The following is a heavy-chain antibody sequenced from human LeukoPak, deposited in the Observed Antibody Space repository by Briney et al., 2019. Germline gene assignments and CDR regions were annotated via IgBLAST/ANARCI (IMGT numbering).Heavy chain of an antibody. CDR3: ARGRSGGYDDFDY. D-gene: IGHD5-12*01. CDR1: GGSFSGYY. V-gene: IGHV4-34*01. Sequence: KPSETLSLTCAVYGGSFSGYYRSWIRQPPGKGLEWIGEINHSGSTNYNPSLKSRVTISVDTSKNQFSLKLSSVTAADTAVYYCARGRSGGYDDFDYWGQGTLVTVSS. J-gene: IGHJ4*02. CDR2: INHSGST.